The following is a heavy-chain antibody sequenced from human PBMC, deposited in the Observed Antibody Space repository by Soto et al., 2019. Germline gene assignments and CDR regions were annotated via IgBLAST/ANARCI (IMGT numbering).Heavy chain of an antibody. CDR3: ARGLNTAMVY. D-gene: IGHD5-18*01. J-gene: IGHJ4*02. CDR2: INHSGST. CDR1: GGSFSGYY. Sequence: PSAALSLTCAAYGGSFSGYYWSWIRQPPGKGLEWIGEINHSGSTNYNPSLKSRVTISVDTSKNQFSLKLSSVTAADTAVYYCARGLNTAMVYWGQGTLVTVSS. V-gene: IGHV4-34*01.